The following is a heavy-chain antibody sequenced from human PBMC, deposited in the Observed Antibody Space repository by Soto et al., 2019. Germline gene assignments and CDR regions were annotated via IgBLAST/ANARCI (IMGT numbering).Heavy chain of an antibody. Sequence: EVQVVESGGGLVKPGGSLRLSCAASGLSLSDAWVNWVRQAPGKGLQWVGRIKRKIDGGTTDFAAPVKGRFTISRGDSENTAYLHMNTLKVEDTALYYCSISWSNIGIEYWGQGALVTVSA. CDR1: GLSLSDAW. V-gene: IGHV3-15*07. CDR2: IKRKIDGGTT. D-gene: IGHD6-13*01. CDR3: SISWSNIGIEY. J-gene: IGHJ4*02.